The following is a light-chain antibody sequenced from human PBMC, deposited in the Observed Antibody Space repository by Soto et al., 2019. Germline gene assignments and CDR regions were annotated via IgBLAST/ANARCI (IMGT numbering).Light chain of an antibody. CDR3: QYYSDYSWT. J-gene: IGKJ1*01. CDR1: QSHIAY. V-gene: IGKV1-5*01. CDR2: DTS. Sequence: DVQLTQSPSTLSASVGDRVTITCRATQSHIAYLAWYQQKPGTAPKLLIYDTSSLETGVPSRFSGSRSATHFTLTISSLQPDDFATYYCQYYSDYSWTFGPGTKVDLK.